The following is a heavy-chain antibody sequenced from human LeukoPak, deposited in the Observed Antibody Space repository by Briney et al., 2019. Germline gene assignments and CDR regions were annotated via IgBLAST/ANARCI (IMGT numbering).Heavy chain of an antibody. J-gene: IGHJ4*02. CDR3: AKRLSAHSSGWYVDY. Sequence: GGSLRLSCAASGFTFSSYGMHWVRQAPGKGLEWVAVISYDGSNKYYADSVKGRFTISRDNSKNTLYLQMSSLRAEDTAVYYCAKRLSAHSSGWYVDYWGQGTLVTVSS. V-gene: IGHV3-30*18. CDR2: ISYDGSNK. CDR1: GFTFSSYG. D-gene: IGHD6-19*01.